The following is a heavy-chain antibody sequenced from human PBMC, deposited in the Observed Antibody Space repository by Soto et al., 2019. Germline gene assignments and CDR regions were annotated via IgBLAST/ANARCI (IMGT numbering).Heavy chain of an antibody. CDR2: ISYDGSNK. D-gene: IGHD6-13*01. CDR1: GFTFSSYA. CDR3: ARDGCGFRSWCNAVAQNWFDP. Sequence: GSLRLSCAASGFTFSSYAMHWVRQAPGKGLEWVAVISYDGSNKYYADSVKGRFTISRDNSKNTLYLQMNSLRAEDTAVYYCARDGCGFRSWCNAVAQNWFDPWGQGTLVNVSS. V-gene: IGHV3-30-3*01. J-gene: IGHJ5*02.